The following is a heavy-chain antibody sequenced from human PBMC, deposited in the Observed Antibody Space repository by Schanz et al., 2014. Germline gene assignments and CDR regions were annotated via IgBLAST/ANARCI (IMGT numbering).Heavy chain of an antibody. CDR2: ISGGGGTT. J-gene: IGHJ2*01. Sequence: EVHLLESGGGLVPPGGSLRLSCAASGFNFSDYAMCWVRQAPGKGLEWVSAISGGGGTTYYTDSVKGRFTIARDNSKSTLYLQMNSLRAEDTAVYYCAKDLGVDCGDGCFNWYFDLWGRGTLVTVSS. V-gene: IGHV3-23*01. D-gene: IGHD2-21*02. CDR1: GFNFSDYA. CDR3: AKDLGVDCGDGCFNWYFDL.